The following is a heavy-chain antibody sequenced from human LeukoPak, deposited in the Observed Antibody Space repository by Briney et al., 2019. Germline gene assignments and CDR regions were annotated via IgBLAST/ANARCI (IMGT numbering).Heavy chain of an antibody. J-gene: IGHJ4*02. CDR3: AKDRRQQLVSFFDY. CDR2: IYSGGST. Sequence: PSGGSLRLSCAASGITVSSNYMSWVRQAPGKGLEWVSVIYSGGSTYYADSVKGRFTISRDTSKNTLYLEMNSLKAEDTAMYYCAKDRRQQLVSFFDYWGQGTLVTVSS. CDR1: GITVSSNY. V-gene: IGHV3-53*05. D-gene: IGHD6-13*01.